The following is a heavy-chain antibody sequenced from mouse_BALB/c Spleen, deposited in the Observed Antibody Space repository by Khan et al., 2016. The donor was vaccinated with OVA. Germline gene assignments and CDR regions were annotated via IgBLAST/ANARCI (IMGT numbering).Heavy chain of an antibody. V-gene: IGHV1-77*01. J-gene: IGHJ3*01. Sequence: QVQLQQSGAELARPGASVKLSCKASGYTFTDYYINWVKQRTGQGLEWIGEISPGSGDTYYNEKFKGKATLTADKSSSTVYMQLSSLTAAASAVYFGARRNYFGYTFAYWGQGTLVTVSA. CDR3: ARRNYFGYTFAY. CDR2: ISPGSGDT. D-gene: IGHD1-2*01. CDR1: GYTFTDYY.